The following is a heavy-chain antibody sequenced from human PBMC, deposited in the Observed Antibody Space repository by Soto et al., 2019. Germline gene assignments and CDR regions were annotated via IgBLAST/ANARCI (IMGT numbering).Heavy chain of an antibody. CDR1: GGSISSYY. CDR3: ARHYYDSSGYYWFDP. D-gene: IGHD3-22*01. CDR2: IYYSGST. J-gene: IGHJ5*02. Sequence: SETLSLTCTVSGGSISSYYWSWIRQPPGKGLEWIGYIYYSGSTNYNPSLKSRVTISVDTSKNQFSLKLSSVTAADTAVYYCARHYYDSSGYYWFDPGAREPWSPSPQ. V-gene: IGHV4-59*08.